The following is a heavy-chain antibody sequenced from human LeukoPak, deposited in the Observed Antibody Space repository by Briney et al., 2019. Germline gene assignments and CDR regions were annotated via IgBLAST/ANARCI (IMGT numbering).Heavy chain of an antibody. J-gene: IGHJ4*02. CDR3: ARVSRVAYTSSWYLDY. Sequence: GGSLRLSCAASGFTINAYWMHWVRQVPGKGLVWVSRINGDGSTTSYADTVKGRFTISRDNAKNTVCLQMNSLRAEDTAVYYCARVSRVAYTSSWYLDYWGQGTLVTVSS. CDR2: INGDGSTT. V-gene: IGHV3-74*01. D-gene: IGHD6-13*01. CDR1: GFTINAYW.